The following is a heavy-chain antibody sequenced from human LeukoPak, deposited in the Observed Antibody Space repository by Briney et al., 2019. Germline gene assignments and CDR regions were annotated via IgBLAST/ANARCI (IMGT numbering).Heavy chain of an antibody. CDR1: GGSFSDYY. J-gene: IGHJ1*01. D-gene: IGHD6-6*01. CDR2: INHSGST. CDR3: ARDSSSSRVNYFQH. V-gene: IGHV4-34*01. Sequence: PSETLSLTCAVYGGSFSDYYWSWIRQPPGKGLEWIGEINHSGSTNYNPSLTSRVTISVDTSKNQFSLKLRSVTAADRAVYYCARDSSSSRVNYFQHWGQGTLVTVSS.